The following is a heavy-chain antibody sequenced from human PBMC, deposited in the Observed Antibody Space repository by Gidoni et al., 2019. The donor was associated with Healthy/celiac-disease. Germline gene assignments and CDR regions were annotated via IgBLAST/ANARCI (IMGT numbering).Heavy chain of an antibody. CDR1: GATFSSYA. J-gene: IGHJ4*02. Sequence: QVQLVQSGAEVKKPGSSVKVSCKASGATFSSYAISWVRQAPGQGLEWMGGIIPIFGTANYAQKFQGRVTITADESTSTAYMELSSLRSEDTAVYYCARDPGYDILTGYSHWGQGTLVTVSS. V-gene: IGHV1-69*01. D-gene: IGHD3-9*01. CDR2: IIPIFGTA. CDR3: ARDPGYDILTGYSH.